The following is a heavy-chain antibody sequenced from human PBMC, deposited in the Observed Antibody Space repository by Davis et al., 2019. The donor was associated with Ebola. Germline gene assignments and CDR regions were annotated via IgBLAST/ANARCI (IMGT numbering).Heavy chain of an antibody. V-gene: IGHV5-51*01. CDR2: IYPGDSDT. CDR3: ARTRAPGRSDAFDI. D-gene: IGHD2-2*01. J-gene: IGHJ3*02. Sequence: PGGSLRLSCKGSGYIFTTYWTGWVRQMSGKGLEWMGIIYPGDSDTSYRPSFQGQVTISADKSATTAYLQWGSLKASDSAMYFWARTRAPGRSDAFDIWGQGTLITVSS. CDR1: GYIFTTYW.